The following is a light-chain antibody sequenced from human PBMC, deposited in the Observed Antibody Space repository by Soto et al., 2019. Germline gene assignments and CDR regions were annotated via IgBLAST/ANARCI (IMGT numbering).Light chain of an antibody. CDR2: WAY. CDR1: QSVLNSSNNKNY. V-gene: IGKV4-1*01. Sequence: DIVVTQSPDSLPVSLGERATINCKSSQSVLNSSNNKNYLAWYQQKPGQPPKLLIYWAYTRESGVHDRFSGSGSGTEFTLTIKSLQTEDVAVYYCKQYYSAPITFGQGTRLEIK. J-gene: IGKJ5*01. CDR3: KQYYSAPIT.